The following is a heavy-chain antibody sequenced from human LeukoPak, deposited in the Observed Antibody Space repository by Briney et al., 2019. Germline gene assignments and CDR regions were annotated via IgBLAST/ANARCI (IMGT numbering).Heavy chain of an antibody. V-gene: IGHV4-34*01. D-gene: IGHD2-2*01. CDR1: GGSFSGYY. Sequence: SETLSLTCAVYGGSFSGYYWSWIRRPPGKGLEWIGEINHSGSTNYNPSLKSRVTISVDTSKNQYSLKLSSVTAADTAVYYCARDLGYCSSTSCYYYYGMDVWGQGTTVTVSS. CDR3: ARDLGYCSSTSCYYYYGMDV. J-gene: IGHJ6*02. CDR2: INHSGST.